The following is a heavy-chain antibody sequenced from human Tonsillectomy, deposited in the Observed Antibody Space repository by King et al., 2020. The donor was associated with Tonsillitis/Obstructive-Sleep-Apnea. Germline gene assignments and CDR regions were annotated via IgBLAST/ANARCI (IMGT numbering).Heavy chain of an antibody. J-gene: IGHJ6*02. D-gene: IGHD2-21*02. Sequence: QLVQSGGGVVQPGRSLRLSCAASGFTFSSYAMHWVRQAPGKGLEWVAVISYDGSNKYYADSVKGRFTISRDNSKNTLYLQMNSLRAEDTAVHYCASLAEGDARDYYYGMDVWGQGTTVTVSS. CDR1: GFTFSSYA. CDR3: ASLAEGDARDYYYGMDV. V-gene: IGHV3-30*04. CDR2: ISYDGSNK.